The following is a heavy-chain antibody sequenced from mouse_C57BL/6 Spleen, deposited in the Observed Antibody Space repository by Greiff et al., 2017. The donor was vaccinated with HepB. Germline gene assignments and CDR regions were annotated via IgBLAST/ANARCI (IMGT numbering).Heavy chain of an antibody. J-gene: IGHJ2*01. CDR3: ARRLLYYFDY. CDR1: GYTFTSYW. V-gene: IGHV1-50*01. CDR2: IDPSDSYT. Sequence: VQLQQSGAELVKPGASVKLSCKASGYTFTSYWMQWVKQRPGQGLEWIGEIDPSDSYTNYNQKFKGKATLTVDTSSSTAYMQLSSLTSEDSAVYYCARRLLYYFDYWGQGTTLTVSS.